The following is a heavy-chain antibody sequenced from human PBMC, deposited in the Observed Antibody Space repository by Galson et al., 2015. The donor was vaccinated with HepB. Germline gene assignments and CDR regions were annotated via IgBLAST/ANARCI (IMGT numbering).Heavy chain of an antibody. CDR1: GFTFSSYG. Sequence: SLRLSCAASGFTFSSYGMHWVRQAPGKGLEWVAFIRYDGSNKYYADSVKGRFTISRDNSKNTLYLQMNSLRAEDTAVYYCANWEDSGYDSEDYYFDYWGQGTLVTVSS. V-gene: IGHV3-30*02. CDR3: ANWEDSGYDSEDYYFDY. D-gene: IGHD5-12*01. CDR2: IRYDGSNK. J-gene: IGHJ4*02.